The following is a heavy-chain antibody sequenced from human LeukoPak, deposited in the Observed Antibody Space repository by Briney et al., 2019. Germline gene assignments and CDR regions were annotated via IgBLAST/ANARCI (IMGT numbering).Heavy chain of an antibody. CDR2: IIAIFGTA. J-gene: IGHJ5*02. CDR1: RGTFSSYA. D-gene: IGHD3-3*01. Sequence: GSSVKVSCKASRGTFSSYAISWVRLDPGQGLEWMGGIIAIFGTANYAQKFQGRVTITTDESTSTAYMELSSLRSEDTAVYYCARARTIFGVVNTPSLWFDPWGQGTLVTVSS. V-gene: IGHV1-69*05. CDR3: ARARTIFGVVNTPSLWFDP.